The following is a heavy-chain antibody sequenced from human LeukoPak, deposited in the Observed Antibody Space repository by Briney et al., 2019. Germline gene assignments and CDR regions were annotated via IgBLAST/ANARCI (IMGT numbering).Heavy chain of an antibody. Sequence: SETLSLTCTVSGGSISSSSYYWSWIRQPPGKGLEWIGYIYYSGSTNYNPSLKSRVTISVDTSKNQFSLKLSSVTAADTAVYYCARMYYYDSSGYLSFDYWGQGTLVTVSS. CDR2: IYYSGST. J-gene: IGHJ4*02. CDR1: GGSISSSSYY. CDR3: ARMYYYDSSGYLSFDY. D-gene: IGHD3-22*01. V-gene: IGHV4-61*01.